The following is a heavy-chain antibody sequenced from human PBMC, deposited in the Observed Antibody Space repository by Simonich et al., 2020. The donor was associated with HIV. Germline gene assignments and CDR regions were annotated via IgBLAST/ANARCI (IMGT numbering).Heavy chain of an antibody. CDR2: ISWKSGSI. V-gene: IGHV3-9*03. D-gene: IGHD6-6*01. Sequence: EVQLVESGGGLVQPGRSLRLSCAASGFTFDDYAMHWVRQAQGRGREGVSGISWKSGSIGYADSVKGRFTISRDNAKNSLYLQMNSLRAEDMALYYCAKDRYSSSSGSFDYWGQGTLVTVSS. CDR3: AKDRYSSSSGSFDY. CDR1: GFTFDDYA. J-gene: IGHJ4*02.